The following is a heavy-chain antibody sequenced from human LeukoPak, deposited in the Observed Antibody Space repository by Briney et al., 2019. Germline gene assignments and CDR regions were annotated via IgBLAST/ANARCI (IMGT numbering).Heavy chain of an antibody. D-gene: IGHD3-10*01. CDR2: IRYDGRNK. CDR1: GFTFSSYG. J-gene: IGHJ4*02. CDR3: ARGGYGSGSYPY. Sequence: AGGSLRLSCAASGFTFSSYGMHWVRQAPGKGLEWVAFIRYDGRNKYYADSVKGRFTISRDNAKNSLYLQMDSLRAEDTALYYCARGGYGSGSYPYWGQGTLVTVSS. V-gene: IGHV3-30*02.